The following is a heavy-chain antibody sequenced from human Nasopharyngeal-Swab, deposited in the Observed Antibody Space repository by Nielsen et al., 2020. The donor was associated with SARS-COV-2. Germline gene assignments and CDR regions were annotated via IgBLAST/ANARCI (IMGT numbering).Heavy chain of an antibody. V-gene: IGHV3-7*03. D-gene: IGHD6-13*01. CDR1: GFTFSSYW. CDR3: AREGYSSSWYGRNWFDP. Sequence: GESLKISCAASGFTFSSYWMSWVRQAPGKGLEWVANIKQDGSAKYYVDSVKGRFTISRDNAKNALYLQMNSLRAEDTAAYYCAREGYSSSWYGRNWFDPWGQGTLVTVSS. J-gene: IGHJ5*02. CDR2: IKQDGSAK.